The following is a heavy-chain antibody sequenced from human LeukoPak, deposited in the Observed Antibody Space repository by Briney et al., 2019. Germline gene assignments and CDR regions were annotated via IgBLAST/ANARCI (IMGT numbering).Heavy chain of an antibody. J-gene: IGHJ4*02. Sequence: GGSVRLSCAASGFTLSSYWMHWVRQAPGKGLVWVSHINIDGSNTRYADSVKGRFTISRDNAENTLYLQMNSLRVDDTAVYYCATSRTFDYWGQGTLVIVSS. V-gene: IGHV3-74*01. CDR2: INIDGSNT. CDR1: GFTLSSYW. CDR3: ATSRTFDY.